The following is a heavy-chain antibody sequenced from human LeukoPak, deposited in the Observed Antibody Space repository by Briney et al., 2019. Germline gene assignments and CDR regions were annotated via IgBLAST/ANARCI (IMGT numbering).Heavy chain of an antibody. CDR2: TYYRSKWYN. D-gene: IGHD3-9*01. CDR1: GDSFSSNSAA. CDR3: ARVSGLDDILTGYYTYYFDY. V-gene: IGHV6-1*01. J-gene: IGHJ4*02. Sequence: SQTLSLTCAISGDSFSSNSAAWNWIRQSPSRGLEWLGRTYYRSKWYNDYAVSVKSRITINPDTSKNQFSLQLNSVTPEDTAVYYCARVSGLDDILTGYYTYYFDYWGQGTLVTVSS.